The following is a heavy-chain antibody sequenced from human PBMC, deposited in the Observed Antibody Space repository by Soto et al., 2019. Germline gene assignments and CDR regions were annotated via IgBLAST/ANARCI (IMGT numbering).Heavy chain of an antibody. V-gene: IGHV1-18*03. CDR2: ISAYNGNT. Sequence: ASVKVSCKXSGYTFTSYGISWVRQAPGQGLEWMGWISAYNGNTNYAQKLQGRVTMTTDTSTSTAYMELRSLRSDDMAVYYCARDLNYYDSSGPQGYWFDPWGQGTLVTVSS. D-gene: IGHD3-22*01. CDR3: ARDLNYYDSSGPQGYWFDP. J-gene: IGHJ5*02. CDR1: GYTFTSYG.